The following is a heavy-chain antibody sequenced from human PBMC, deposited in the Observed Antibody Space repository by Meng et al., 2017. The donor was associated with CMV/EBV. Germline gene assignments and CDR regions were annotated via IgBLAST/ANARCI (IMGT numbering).Heavy chain of an antibody. CDR2: IYYSGST. CDR3: ERTNSQWRRLRNPTIGAVDI. CDR1: GASISSSSYY. D-gene: IGHD4-17*01. J-gene: IGHJ3*02. Sequence: SDLLSPTCTVLGASISSSSYYWGWIRQPPGKGLEWIGSIYYSGSTYYNPSLKSRVTISVDTSKNQFSLKLSSVTAADTAVYYCERTNSQWRRLRNPTIGAVDIWGQGTMVTGSS. V-gene: IGHV4-39*07.